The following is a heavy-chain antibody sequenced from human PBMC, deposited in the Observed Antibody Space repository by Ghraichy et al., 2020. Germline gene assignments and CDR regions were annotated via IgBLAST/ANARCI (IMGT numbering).Heavy chain of an antibody. CDR2: IYYSGST. Sequence: LRLSCTVSGGSISSYYWSWIRQPPGKGLEWIGDIYYSGSTNYNPSLKSRVTISVDTSKNQFSLKLSSVTAADTAVYYCARAVRTTPYYYYGMDVWGQGTTVTVSS. D-gene: IGHD1-1*01. V-gene: IGHV4-59*01. CDR1: GGSISSYY. J-gene: IGHJ6*02. CDR3: ARAVRTTPYYYYGMDV.